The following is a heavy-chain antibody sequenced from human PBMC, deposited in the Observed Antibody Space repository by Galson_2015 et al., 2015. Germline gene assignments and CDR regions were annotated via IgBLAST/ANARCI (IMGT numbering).Heavy chain of an antibody. Sequence: SLRLSCAASGFTFSNYAMHWVRQAPGKGLEWVAVISYDGNNQYYTDSVKGRFTVSRDNSKNTLYLQMNGLRVEDTAVYYCERDVDTAIVNPCFDSWGQGTLVTVSS. CDR1: GFTFSNYA. D-gene: IGHD5-18*01. CDR2: ISYDGNNQ. CDR3: ERDVDTAIVNPCFDS. J-gene: IGHJ4*02. V-gene: IGHV3-30-3*01.